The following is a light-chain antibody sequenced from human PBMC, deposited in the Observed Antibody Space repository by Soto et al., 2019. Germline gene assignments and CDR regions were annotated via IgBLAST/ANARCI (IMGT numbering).Light chain of an antibody. J-gene: IGKJ4*01. CDR3: QQYGGSPLT. CDR2: GAS. CDR1: QSVSSSY. V-gene: IGKV3-20*01. Sequence: EMVLTQSPGTLSLSPGERATLSCRASQSVSSSYLAWYQQKPGQAPRLLTYGASSRATGIPDRFGGSGSGTDFTLTISRLEPEDFAVYYCQQYGGSPLTFGGGTTVDI.